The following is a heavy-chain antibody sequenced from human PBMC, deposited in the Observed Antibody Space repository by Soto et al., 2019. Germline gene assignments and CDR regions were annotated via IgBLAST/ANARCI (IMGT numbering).Heavy chain of an antibody. CDR1: GFTFSSYG. Sequence: PGGSLRLSCAASGFTFSSYGMHWVRQAPGKGLEWVAVISYDGSNKYYADSVKGRFTISRDNSKNTLYLQMNSLRAEDTAVYYCAKDLEIFDGMDVWGQGTTVTVSS. CDR2: ISYDGSNK. J-gene: IGHJ6*02. D-gene: IGHD3-9*01. V-gene: IGHV3-30*18. CDR3: AKDLEIFDGMDV.